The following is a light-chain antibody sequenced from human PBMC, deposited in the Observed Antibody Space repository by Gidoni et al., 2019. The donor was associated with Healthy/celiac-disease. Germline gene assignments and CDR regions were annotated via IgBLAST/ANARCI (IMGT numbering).Light chain of an antibody. CDR1: SSNIGAGYH. V-gene: IGLV1-40*01. J-gene: IGLJ3*02. Sequence: QSVLTQPPSVPAAPGQRVTLSCTGSSSNIGAGYHVHWYQQLPGTAPKLLIYGNSNRPSGVPDRFSGSKSGTSASLAITGLQAEDEADYYCQSYDSSLSGWVFGGGTKLTVL. CDR3: QSYDSSLSGWV. CDR2: GNS.